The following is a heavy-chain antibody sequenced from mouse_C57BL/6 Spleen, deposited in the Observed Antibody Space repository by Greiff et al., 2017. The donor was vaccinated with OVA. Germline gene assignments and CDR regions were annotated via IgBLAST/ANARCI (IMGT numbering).Heavy chain of an antibody. CDR2: INPGSGDT. J-gene: IGHJ3*01. CDR3: ASEGSSGYSSFAY. Sequence: VQLQQSGAELVRPGTSVKVSCKASGYAFTNYLIEWVKQRPGQGLEWIGVINPGSGDTNYNEKFKGKATLTADKSSSTAYMQLSSLTSEDSAVYFCASEGSSGYSSFAYWGQGTLVTVSA. CDR1: GYAFTNYL. V-gene: IGHV1-54*01. D-gene: IGHD3-2*02.